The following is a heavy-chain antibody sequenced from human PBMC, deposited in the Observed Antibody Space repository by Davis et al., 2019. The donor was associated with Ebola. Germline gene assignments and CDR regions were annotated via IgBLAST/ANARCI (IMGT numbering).Heavy chain of an antibody. J-gene: IGHJ4*02. CDR2: IYYGGST. Sequence: SETLSLTCTVSGASISRSSYYWGWIRQPPGKGLEWIGSIYYGGSTYYNPSLKSRVTISVDTSKNQFSLKLSSVTAADTAVYYCARQLLWFGEFGVSPYYFDYWGQGTLVTVSS. D-gene: IGHD3-10*01. CDR1: GASISRSSYY. CDR3: ARQLLWFGEFGVSPYYFDY. V-gene: IGHV4-39*01.